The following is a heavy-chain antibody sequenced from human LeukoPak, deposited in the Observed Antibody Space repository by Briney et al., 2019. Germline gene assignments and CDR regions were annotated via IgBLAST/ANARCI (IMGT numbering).Heavy chain of an antibody. CDR2: ICISGST. CDR1: GASINSHY. V-gene: IGHV4-4*07. J-gene: IGHJ4*02. D-gene: IGHD4/OR15-4a*01. Sequence: PSETLSLTCSVSGASINSHYWTWIRQPAGKGLEWIGRICISGSTNYSPSLKSRVTMSVDTSKNQFSLNLISVTAADTAVYYCARALNPLTGTYYFDYWGQGTLVTVSS. CDR3: ARALNPLTGTYYFDY.